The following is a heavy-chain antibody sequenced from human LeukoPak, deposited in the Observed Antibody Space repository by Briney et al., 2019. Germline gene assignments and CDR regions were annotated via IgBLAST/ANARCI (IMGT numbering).Heavy chain of an antibody. CDR1: GGTFSSYA. V-gene: IGHV1-69*05. CDR3: ARDVRGLTYYYDSSGYENWFDP. J-gene: IGHJ5*02. Sequence: ASVKVSCKASGGTFSSYAISWVRQAPGQGLEWMGGIIPIFGTANYAQKFQGRVTMTRDTSTSTVYMELSSLRSEDTAVYYCARDVRGLTYYYDSSGYENWFDPWGQGTLVTVSS. CDR2: IIPIFGTA. D-gene: IGHD3-22*01.